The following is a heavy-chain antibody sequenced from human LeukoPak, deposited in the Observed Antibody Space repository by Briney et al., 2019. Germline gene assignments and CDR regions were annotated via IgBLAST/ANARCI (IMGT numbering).Heavy chain of an antibody. J-gene: IGHJ4*02. CDR2: ISWDGGST. V-gene: IGHV3-43D*03. CDR1: GFTFDDYA. D-gene: IGHD6-19*01. Sequence: GGSLRLSCAASGFTFDDYAMHWVRQAPGKGLEWVSLISWDGGSTYYADSVKGRFTISRDNSKNSLYLQMNSLRAEDTALYYCAKGGSGWHLVYYFDYWGQGTLVTVSS. CDR3: AKGGSGWHLVYYFDY.